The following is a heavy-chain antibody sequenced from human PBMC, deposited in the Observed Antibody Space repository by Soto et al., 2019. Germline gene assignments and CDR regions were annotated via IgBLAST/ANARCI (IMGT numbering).Heavy chain of an antibody. V-gene: IGHV1-3*01. J-gene: IGHJ4*02. CDR1: GYTFTSYA. D-gene: IGHD3-22*01. Sequence: GASGKVSCKASGYTFTSYAMHWVRQAPGQRLEWMGWINAGNGNTKYSQKFQGRVTITRDTSASTAYMELSSLRSEDTAVYYCARTPITMIVVVIEGGFDYWGQGTLVTVSS. CDR3: ARTPITMIVVVIEGGFDY. CDR2: INAGNGNT.